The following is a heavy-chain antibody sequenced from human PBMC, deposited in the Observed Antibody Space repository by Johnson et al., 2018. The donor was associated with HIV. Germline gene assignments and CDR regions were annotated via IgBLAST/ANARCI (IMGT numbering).Heavy chain of an antibody. CDR3: TNPDTAMATGAFDI. CDR2: ISYDGNNK. Sequence: QVQLVESGGGVVQPGRSLRLSCAASGFTFSSYAMHWVRQAPGKGLEWVAIISYDGNNKYYTDSVKGRFTISRDNSKNTLYLQMNSLKTEDTAVYYCTNPDTAMATGAFDIWGQGTMVTVSS. CDR1: GFTFSSYA. V-gene: IGHV3-30-3*02. J-gene: IGHJ3*02. D-gene: IGHD5-18*01.